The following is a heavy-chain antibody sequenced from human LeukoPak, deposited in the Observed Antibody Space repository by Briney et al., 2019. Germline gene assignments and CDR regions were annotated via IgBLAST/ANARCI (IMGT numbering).Heavy chain of an antibody. CDR1: GDSISSGDYY. V-gene: IGHV4-30-4*01. D-gene: IGHD2/OR15-2a*01. Sequence: PSETLSLTCTVSGDSISSGDYYWSWIRQPPGKGLEWIGYIDYSGSTYYNPSLKSRVTISVDTSKNQFSLKLSSLTAADTAVFYCARGSMADYWSQGTLVTVSS. CDR2: IDYSGST. CDR3: ARGSMADY. J-gene: IGHJ4*02.